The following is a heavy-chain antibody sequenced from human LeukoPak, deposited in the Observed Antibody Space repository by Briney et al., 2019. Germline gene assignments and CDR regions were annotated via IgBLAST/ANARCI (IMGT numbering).Heavy chain of an antibody. V-gene: IGHV3-21*01. Sequence: GGSLRLSCAASGFTFSSYSMNWVRQAPGKGLEWVSSISSSSSYIYYADSVKGRFTTSRDNAKNSLYLQMNSLRAEDTAVYYCARDLGENAFDIWGQGTMVTVSS. CDR3: ARDLGENAFDI. D-gene: IGHD3-10*01. J-gene: IGHJ3*02. CDR2: ISSSSSYI. CDR1: GFTFSSYS.